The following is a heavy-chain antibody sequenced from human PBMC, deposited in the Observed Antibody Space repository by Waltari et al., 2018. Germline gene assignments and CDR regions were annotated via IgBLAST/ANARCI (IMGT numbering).Heavy chain of an antibody. CDR3: ARVAAAAGTIDY. CDR2: IYHSGST. CDR1: GYSISRVYS. V-gene: IGHV4-38-2*01. Sequence: QVQLQESGPGLVKPSETLSLTCAVSGYSISRVYSWGWIRQPPGKGLEWIGSIYHSGSTYYNPSLKSRVTISVDTSKNQFSLKLSSVTAADTAVYYCARVAAAAGTIDYWGQGTLVTVSS. D-gene: IGHD6-13*01. J-gene: IGHJ4*02.